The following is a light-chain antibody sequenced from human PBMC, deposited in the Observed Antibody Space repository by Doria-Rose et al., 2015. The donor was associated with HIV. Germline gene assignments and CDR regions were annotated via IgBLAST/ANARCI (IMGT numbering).Light chain of an antibody. V-gene: IGKV3-20*01. CDR2: GGS. CDR3: HQYGTSWT. J-gene: IGKJ1*01. Sequence: EIALTQSPGTLSLSPGERATLSCRASQSFSSTYLAWYQRKPGQAPSLLIYGGSTRATGIPDRFSASGSGTDFTLTINRLEPEDFALYYCHQYGTSWTFGQGTKVEI. CDR1: QSFSSTY.